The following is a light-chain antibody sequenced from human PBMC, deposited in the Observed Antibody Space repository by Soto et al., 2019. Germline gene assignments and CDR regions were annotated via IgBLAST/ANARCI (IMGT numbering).Light chain of an antibody. CDR2: KAS. J-gene: IGKJ2*01. CDR1: QSISSW. Sequence: DIQMTQSPSTLSASVGDRVTITCRASQSISSWLAWYQQKPGKDPKLLIYKASSLESGVRSRFSGSGSGTEFTLTISSLQPDDFATYYCQQYNSPYTFGQGTKLEIK. CDR3: QQYNSPYT. V-gene: IGKV1-5*03.